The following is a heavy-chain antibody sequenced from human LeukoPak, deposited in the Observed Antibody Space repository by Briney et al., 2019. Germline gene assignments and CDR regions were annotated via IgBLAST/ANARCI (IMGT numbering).Heavy chain of an antibody. Sequence: PGRSLRLSCAASGFTFDDYAMHWVRQAPGKGLEWVSGISWNSGSIGYADSVKGRFTISRDNAKNSLYLQMNSLRAEDTALYYCAKHISSRYYYDSRGFDYWGQGTLVTVSS. CDR2: ISWNSGSI. V-gene: IGHV3-9*01. CDR3: AKHISSRYYYDSRGFDY. D-gene: IGHD3-22*01. J-gene: IGHJ4*02. CDR1: GFTFDDYA.